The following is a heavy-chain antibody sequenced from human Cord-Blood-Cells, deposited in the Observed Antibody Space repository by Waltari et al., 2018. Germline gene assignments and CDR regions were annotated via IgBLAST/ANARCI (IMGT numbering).Heavy chain of an antibody. Sequence: QVQLQESGPGLVKPSETLSLTCTVSGGSISSYYWSWIRQPPGKGLEWIGYIYYSGSTNYNPSLKSRVTISVDTSKNQFSLKLSSVTAADTAVYYCARGTDYSGSYPEGSAFDIWGQGTMVTVSS. D-gene: IGHD1-26*01. CDR2: IYYSGST. V-gene: IGHV4-59*01. CDR3: ARGTDYSGSYPEGSAFDI. J-gene: IGHJ3*02. CDR1: GGSISSYY.